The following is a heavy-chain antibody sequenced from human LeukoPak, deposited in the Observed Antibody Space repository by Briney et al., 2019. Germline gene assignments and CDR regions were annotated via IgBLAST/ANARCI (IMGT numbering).Heavy chain of an antibody. J-gene: IGHJ5*02. Sequence: PGGSLRLSCAASGFTFSNYAMSWVRQTPGKGLEWVSAIGGDGSSIYYADSVKDRFTISRDNSRNTLYLQMNSLRAEDTAIYYCARPGLTVAGTRWFDPWGQGTLVTVSS. V-gene: IGHV3-23*01. CDR1: GFTFSNYA. D-gene: IGHD6-19*01. CDR2: IGGDGSSI. CDR3: ARPGLTVAGTRWFDP.